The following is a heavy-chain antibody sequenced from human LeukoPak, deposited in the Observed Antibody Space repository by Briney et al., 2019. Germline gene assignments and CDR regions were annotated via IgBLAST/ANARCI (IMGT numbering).Heavy chain of an antibody. Sequence: PSETLSLTCAVYGWSFNDYYWNWIRQPPGKGLEWIGEINARGDTNYNPSLKSRVTISVDTSKKQFSLRLTSMIAADTALYYCARGQVPAARGYNWFDPWGQGTLVTVS. J-gene: IGHJ5*02. V-gene: IGHV4-34*01. D-gene: IGHD2-2*01. CDR2: INARGDT. CDR3: ARGQVPAARGYNWFDP. CDR1: GWSFNDYY.